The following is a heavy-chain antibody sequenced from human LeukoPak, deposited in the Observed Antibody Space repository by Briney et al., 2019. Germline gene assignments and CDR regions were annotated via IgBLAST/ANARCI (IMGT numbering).Heavy chain of an antibody. Sequence: PGGSLRLSCAASGFTFSGFGMHWVRQVPGKGLEWVAFIQYNGNNKYYANSVKGRFTLSRDNSENTLYLQMNSLRAEDTAIYYCAKRDSAGSGTGKYYFDYWGQGTLVTVSS. D-gene: IGHD6-13*01. J-gene: IGHJ4*02. CDR1: GFTFSGFG. CDR2: IQYNGNNK. V-gene: IGHV3-30*02. CDR3: AKRDSAGSGTGKYYFDY.